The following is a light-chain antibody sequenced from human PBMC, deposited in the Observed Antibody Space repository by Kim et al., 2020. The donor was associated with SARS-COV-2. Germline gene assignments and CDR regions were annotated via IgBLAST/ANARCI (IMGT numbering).Light chain of an antibody. CDR3: NSRESSGNRVV. CDR1: TLRNYY. J-gene: IGLJ2*01. V-gene: IGLV3-19*01. CDR2: GKN. Sequence: SSELTQDPAVSVALGQTVRITCQGDTLRNYYARWYQQKPGQAPILVIYGKNNRPSGIPDRFSGSSSGNTASLTITGAQAEDEAAFYCNSRESSGNRVVFG.